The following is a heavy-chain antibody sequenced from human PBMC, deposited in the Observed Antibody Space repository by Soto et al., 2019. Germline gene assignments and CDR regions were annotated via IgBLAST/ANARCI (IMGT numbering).Heavy chain of an antibody. V-gene: IGHV1-18*01. J-gene: IGHJ4*02. D-gene: IGHD3-10*01. CDR1: GDTFSSNV. Sequence: QVQLVQSEPEVKKPGASVKVSCKVSGDTFSSNVITWVRQAPGQGLEWMGWIRVYNGNADYAQNLQGRVTMTTDTSTNTAYMELRSLRFDDTAAYYCAQGRGAYWGQVALVTVTT. CDR3: AQGRGAY. CDR2: IRVYNGNA.